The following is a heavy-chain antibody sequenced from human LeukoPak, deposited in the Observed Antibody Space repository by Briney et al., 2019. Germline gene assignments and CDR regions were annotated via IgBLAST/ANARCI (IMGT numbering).Heavy chain of an antibody. CDR2: FDLEDGET. CDR3: ATVARVVPGAGVYWFDL. D-gene: IGHD2-2*01. V-gene: IGHV1-24*01. CDR1: GYTLTELS. Sequence: ASVKVSCKVSGYTLTELSMHWVRQAPGKGLEWMGGFDLEDGETIYAQKFQGRVTMTEDTSTDTAYLELSSVRAEDTAVYCCATVARVVPGAGVYWFDLWGQGPLVTVSS. J-gene: IGHJ5*02.